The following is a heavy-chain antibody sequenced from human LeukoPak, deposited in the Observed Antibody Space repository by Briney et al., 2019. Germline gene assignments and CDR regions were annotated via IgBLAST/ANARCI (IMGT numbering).Heavy chain of an antibody. CDR1: GFTFSSYD. D-gene: IGHD1-26*01. Sequence: GGSLRLSCAASGFTFSSYDMSWVRQAPGNGLEGVSALSGSGDSTYYADSVKGRFTISRDNSKNTLYLQMNSLRAEDTAVYYCAKDQGGGGSYPPDAFDIWGQGTMVTVSS. J-gene: IGHJ3*02. CDR2: LSGSGDST. CDR3: AKDQGGGGSYPPDAFDI. V-gene: IGHV3-23*01.